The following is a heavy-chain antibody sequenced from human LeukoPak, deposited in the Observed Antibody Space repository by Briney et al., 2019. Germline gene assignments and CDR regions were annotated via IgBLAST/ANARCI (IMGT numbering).Heavy chain of an antibody. CDR2: IDWDDNE. Sequence: SGPTLVKPTQTLTLTCTFSGFSLITIGMRVSWIRQPPGKALEWLARIDWDDNEFYSTSRKTRLTISKDTAKNQVVLTMTNMDPVDTATYYCARLQGATIGAKWFDPWGQGTLVTVSS. J-gene: IGHJ5*02. D-gene: IGHD4/OR15-4a*01. V-gene: IGHV2-70*04. CDR3: ARLQGATIGAKWFDP. CDR1: GFSLITIGMR.